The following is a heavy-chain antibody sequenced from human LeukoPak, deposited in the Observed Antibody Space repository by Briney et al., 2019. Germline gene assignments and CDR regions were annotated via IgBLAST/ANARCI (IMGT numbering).Heavy chain of an antibody. V-gene: IGHV1-18*04. Sequence: ASVKVSCKASGYTFTGYYMHWVRQAPGQGLEWMGWISAYNGNTNYAQKLQGRVTMTTDTSTSTAYMELRSLRSDDTAVYYCARWRGSGWYWFDPWGQGTLVTVSS. CDR3: ARWRGSGWYWFDP. D-gene: IGHD6-19*01. J-gene: IGHJ5*02. CDR1: GYTFTGYY. CDR2: ISAYNGNT.